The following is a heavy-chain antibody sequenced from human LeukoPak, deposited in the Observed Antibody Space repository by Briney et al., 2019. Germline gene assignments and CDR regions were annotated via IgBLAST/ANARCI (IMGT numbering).Heavy chain of an antibody. D-gene: IGHD5-12*01. V-gene: IGHV3-21*01. CDR2: ISSSSSYI. CDR1: GFTFSSYS. Sequence: GGSLRLSCAASGFTFSSYSMNWVRQAPGKGLEWVSSISSSSSYIYYADSVKGRFTISRDNAKNSLYLQMNSLRAEDTAVYYCARIDIVATIPCFDYWGQGTLVTVSS. CDR3: ARIDIVATIPCFDY. J-gene: IGHJ4*02.